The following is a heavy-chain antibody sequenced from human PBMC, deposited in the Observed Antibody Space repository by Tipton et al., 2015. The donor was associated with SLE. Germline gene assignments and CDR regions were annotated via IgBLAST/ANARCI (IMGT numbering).Heavy chain of an antibody. V-gene: IGHV4-31*03. CDR3: ARKIAARRGWFDP. Sequence: TLSLTCTVSGGSISSGSYYWSWIRQHPGKGLEWIGYIYYSGSTYYNPSLKSRVTISVDTTKNQFSLKRSSVTAADTAVYYCARKIAARRGWFDPWGQGTLVTVSS. D-gene: IGHD6-6*01. J-gene: IGHJ5*02. CDR1: GGSISSGSYY. CDR2: IYYSGST.